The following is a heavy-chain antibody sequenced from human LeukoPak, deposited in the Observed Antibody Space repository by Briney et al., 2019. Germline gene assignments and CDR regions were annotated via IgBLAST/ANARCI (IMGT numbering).Heavy chain of an antibody. V-gene: IGHV3-33*01. D-gene: IGHD2-2*01. J-gene: IGHJ4*02. CDR1: GFTFSKYG. CDR3: ARAGIGNALDY. Sequence: SGMSLRLSCAASGFTFSKYGMNWVRQAPGKGLEWVAIIWYDGSNKYFAESVMGRFTISKDNSRNTVYLQMNSLRIEDTAVYHCARAGIGNALDYWGQGTQVTVSS. CDR2: IWYDGSNK.